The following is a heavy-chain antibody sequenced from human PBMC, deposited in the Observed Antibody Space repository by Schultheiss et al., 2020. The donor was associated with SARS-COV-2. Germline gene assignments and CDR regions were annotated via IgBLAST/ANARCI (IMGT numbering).Heavy chain of an antibody. CDR2: ISGGAAIT. Sequence: GGSLRLSCAVSGFTVSSQAMTWVRQAPGKGLEWVSSISGGAAITSDADSVKGLFTISRDNPKNTLYLQMNSLRAEDTAVYYCARGAESSGWYSWDYYYYMDVWGKGTTVTVSS. CDR3: ARGAESSGWYSWDYYYYMDV. V-gene: IGHV3-23*01. J-gene: IGHJ6*03. CDR1: GFTVSSQA. D-gene: IGHD6-19*01.